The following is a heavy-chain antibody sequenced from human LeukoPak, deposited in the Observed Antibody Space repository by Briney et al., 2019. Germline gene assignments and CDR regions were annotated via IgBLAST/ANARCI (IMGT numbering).Heavy chain of an antibody. CDR1: GFTFRSYW. V-gene: IGHV3-7*03. D-gene: IGHD5-18*01. CDR2: IKEDGSEK. J-gene: IGHJ4*02. Sequence: GGSLRLSCAASGFTFRSYWMSWVRQAPGRGLEWVANIKEDGSEKYYVDSVKGRFTISRDSAKNSLYLQMNSLRVEDTAVYYCARDHNYGSDYWGQGTLVTVSS. CDR3: ARDHNYGSDY.